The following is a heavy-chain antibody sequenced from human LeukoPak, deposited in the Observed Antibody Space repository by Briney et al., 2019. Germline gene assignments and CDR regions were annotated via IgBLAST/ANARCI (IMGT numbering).Heavy chain of an antibody. V-gene: IGHV4-59*08. CDR3: ARLDCSGDGCYNH. CDR1: GDSVTSYY. D-gene: IGHD2-15*01. J-gene: IGHJ4*02. CDR2: VSYDGTT. Sequence: SETLSLTCSVSGDSVTSYYWCWIRQPPGEGLEWIGYVSYDGTTNYTPSLRSRVIMAVDTAKNNISLRLTSVTAADTAVYYCARLDCSGDGCYNHWGRGTLVTVSS.